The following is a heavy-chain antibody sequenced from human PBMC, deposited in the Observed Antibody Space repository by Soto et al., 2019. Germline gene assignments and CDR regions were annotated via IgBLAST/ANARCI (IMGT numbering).Heavy chain of an antibody. Sequence: QVQLQESGPGLVKPSETLSLTCTVSGGSISSYYWSWIRQPPGKGLEWIGYIYYSGSTNYNPSLTGXVXIXXDTSKNQFSLKLSSVTAADTAVYYCARSRGGYFGYWGQGTLVTVSS. CDR3: ARSRGGYFGY. V-gene: IGHV4-59*01. J-gene: IGHJ4*02. D-gene: IGHD3-22*01. CDR1: GGSISSYY. CDR2: IYYSGST.